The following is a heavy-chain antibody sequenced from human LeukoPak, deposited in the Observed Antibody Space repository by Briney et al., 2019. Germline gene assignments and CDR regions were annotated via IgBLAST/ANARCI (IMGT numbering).Heavy chain of an antibody. J-gene: IGHJ5*02. V-gene: IGHV1-8*03. CDR1: GYTFTSYD. Sequence: ASVKVSRKASGYTFTSYDINWVRQATGQGLEWMGWMTPNSGNTGYAQKFQGRVTITRNTSISTAYMELSSLRSADTAVYYCARGRRRYWFDPWGQGTLVTVSS. CDR2: MTPNSGNT. CDR3: ARGRRRYWFDP.